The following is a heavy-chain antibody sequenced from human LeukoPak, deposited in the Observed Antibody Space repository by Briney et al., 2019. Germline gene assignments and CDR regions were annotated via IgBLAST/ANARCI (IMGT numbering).Heavy chain of an antibody. CDR2: ISYDGSNK. Sequence: GGSLRLFCAASGFTFSSYAMHWVRQAPGKGLEWVAVISYDGSNKYYADSVKGRFTISRDNSKNTLYLQMNSLRAEDTAVYYCAREGITMVREIDPWGQGTLVTVSS. D-gene: IGHD3-10*01. CDR3: AREGITMVREIDP. CDR1: GFTFSSYA. J-gene: IGHJ5*02. V-gene: IGHV3-30*04.